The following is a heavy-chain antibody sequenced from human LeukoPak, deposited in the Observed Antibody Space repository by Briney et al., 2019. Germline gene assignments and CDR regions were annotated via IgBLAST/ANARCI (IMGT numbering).Heavy chain of an antibody. D-gene: IGHD6-13*01. J-gene: IGHJ4*02. CDR2: ISSSSSYI. Sequence: PGGSLRLSCAASGFTFSSYSMNWVRQAPGKGLEWVSSISSSSSYIYYADSVKGRFTISRDNSKNTLYLQMNSLRVEDTAVYYCARAALYTNSWYSLDYWGQGTLVTVSS. CDR3: ARAALYTNSWYSLDY. CDR1: GFTFSSYS. V-gene: IGHV3-21*04.